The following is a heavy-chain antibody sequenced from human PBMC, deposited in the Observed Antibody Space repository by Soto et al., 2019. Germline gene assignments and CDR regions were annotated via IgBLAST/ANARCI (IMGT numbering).Heavy chain of an antibody. CDR2: IYYSGST. V-gene: IGHV4-39*01. J-gene: IGHJ6*02. D-gene: IGHD3-10*01. CDR3: ARLLMVRGVIVYGMDV. CDR1: GGSISSSSYY. Sequence: PSETLSLTCTVSGGSISSSSYYWGWIRQPPGKGLEWIGSIYYSGSTYYNPSLKRRVTISVDTSKNQFSLKLSSVTAADTAVYYYARLLMVRGVIVYGMDVWGQETTVTVSS.